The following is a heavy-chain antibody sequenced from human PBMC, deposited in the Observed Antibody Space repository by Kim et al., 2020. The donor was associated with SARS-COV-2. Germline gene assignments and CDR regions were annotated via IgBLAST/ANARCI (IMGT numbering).Heavy chain of an antibody. CDR2: IYHSGST. V-gene: IGHV4-4*02. CDR3: ARRSYYDSSGSYYD. Sequence: SETLSLTCAVSGGSISSSNWWSWVRQPPGKGLEWIGEIYHSGSTNYNPSLKSRVTISVDKSKNQFSLKLSSVTAADTAVYYCARRSYYDSSGSYYDWGQGTLVTVSS. D-gene: IGHD3-22*01. J-gene: IGHJ4*02. CDR1: GGSISSSNW.